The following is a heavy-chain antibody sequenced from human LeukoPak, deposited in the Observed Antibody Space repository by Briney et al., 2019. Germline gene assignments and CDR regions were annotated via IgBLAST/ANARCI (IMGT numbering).Heavy chain of an antibody. CDR3: ARSSSYDY. V-gene: IGHV3-23*01. CDR1: GFTITDHH. CDR2: ISGSGGST. J-gene: IGHJ4*02. D-gene: IGHD3-10*01. Sequence: GGSLRLSCAASGFTITDHHMNWVRQAPGKGLECVSVISGSGGSTYYADSVKGRFTISRDNSKNTLFLQMNSLRAEDTAVYYCARSSSYDYWGQGTLVTVSS.